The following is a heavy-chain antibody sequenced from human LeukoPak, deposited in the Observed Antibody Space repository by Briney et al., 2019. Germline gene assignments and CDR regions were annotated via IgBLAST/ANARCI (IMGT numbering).Heavy chain of an antibody. CDR2: ISAYNGNT. CDR1: GYTFTSYY. Sequence: ASVPVSFKASGYTFTSYYMHWVRQAPGQGLEWMGWISAYNGNTNYAQKLQGRVTMTTDTSTSTAYMELRSLRSDDTAVYYCARERSWFGESGGHKWFDPWGQGTLVTVSS. J-gene: IGHJ5*02. V-gene: IGHV1-18*04. CDR3: ARERSWFGESGGHKWFDP. D-gene: IGHD3-10*01.